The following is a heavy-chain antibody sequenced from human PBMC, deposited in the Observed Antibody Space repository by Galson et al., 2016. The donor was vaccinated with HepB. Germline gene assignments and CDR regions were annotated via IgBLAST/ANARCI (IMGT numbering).Heavy chain of an antibody. V-gene: IGHV4-31*03. CDR1: GDFISSGYYY. CDR2: ISYSGST. CDR3: ARLPDPFSSSWYYFDS. D-gene: IGHD6-13*01. Sequence: TLSLTCTVSGDFISSGYYYWSWIRQHPGKGLEWIGYISYSGSTYYNPSLKSRVTISVDTSKNQFSLKVTSVTVADTAVYFCARLPDPFSSSWYYFDSWGQGTLVTVSS. J-gene: IGHJ4*02.